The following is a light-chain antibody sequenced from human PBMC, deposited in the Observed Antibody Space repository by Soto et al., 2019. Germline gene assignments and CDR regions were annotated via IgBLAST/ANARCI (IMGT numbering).Light chain of an antibody. Sequence: QSALTQPRSVSGSPGQSVTISCTGTSSDVGAHNHVSWYQQHPGKAPKVMIYDVTKRPSEVPDRFSGSKSGNTASLTISGLQAEDEAEYHCCSYAGSNTLVFGGGTKVTVL. CDR2: DVT. CDR1: SSDVGAHNH. V-gene: IGLV2-11*01. CDR3: CSYAGSNTLV. J-gene: IGLJ2*01.